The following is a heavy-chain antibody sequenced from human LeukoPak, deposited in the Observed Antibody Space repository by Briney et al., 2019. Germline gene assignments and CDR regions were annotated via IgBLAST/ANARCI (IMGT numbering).Heavy chain of an antibody. V-gene: IGHV3-9*01. CDR1: GFTFDNYA. Sequence: PGGSLRLSCAASGFTFDNYAMHWVRQALGEGLEWVSGISWNSDDMGYADSVKGRFTISRDNAKNSLYLQMNSLRPEDTALYYCASATATLARFDYWGQGTLVTVSS. CDR2: ISWNSDDM. CDR3: ASATATLARFDY. D-gene: IGHD2-15*01. J-gene: IGHJ4*02.